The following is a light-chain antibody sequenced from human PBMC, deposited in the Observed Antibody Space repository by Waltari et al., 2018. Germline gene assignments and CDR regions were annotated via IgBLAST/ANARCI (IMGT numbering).Light chain of an antibody. Sequence: DIVMTQSPGSLAVSLGERATINCKPSQNVLSSSNNKTSLAWYQQKPGQPPRLLIYWASMRESGIPARFSGSGSGTDFTLTISSLQAEDVAVYYCQQYYTTPYTFGQGTKLEIK. CDR2: WAS. V-gene: IGKV4-1*01. J-gene: IGKJ2*01. CDR1: QNVLSSSNNKTS. CDR3: QQYYTTPYT.